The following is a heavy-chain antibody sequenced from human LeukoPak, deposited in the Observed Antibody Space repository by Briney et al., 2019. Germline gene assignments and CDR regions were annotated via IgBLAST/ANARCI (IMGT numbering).Heavy chain of an antibody. CDR2: ISGSGGST. V-gene: IGHV3-23*01. CDR3: ARGSSGWYYFDY. CDR1: GFTFSSYA. Sequence: GGSLRLSCAASGFTFSSYAMSWVRQAPGKGLEWVSAISGSGGSTYYADSVKGRFTISRENAKNSLYLQMNSLRAGDTAVYYCARGSSGWYYFDYWGQGTLVTVSS. D-gene: IGHD6-19*01. J-gene: IGHJ4*02.